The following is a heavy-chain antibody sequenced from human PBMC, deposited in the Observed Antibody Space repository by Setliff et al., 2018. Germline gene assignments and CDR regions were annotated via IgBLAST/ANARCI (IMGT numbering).Heavy chain of an antibody. Sequence: SGPTLVNPTETLTLTCSLSGVSLSASGVGVGWIRQPPGKALEWLALMFWNGGERYNPALSSRLSIAKDTSRNEVVLTLINLDPLDTATYSCAHRSYIVGAIDYWGQGTLVTVSS. CDR2: MFWNGGE. D-gene: IGHD1-26*01. CDR3: AHRSYIVGAIDY. CDR1: GVSLSASGVG. J-gene: IGHJ4*02. V-gene: IGHV2-5*01.